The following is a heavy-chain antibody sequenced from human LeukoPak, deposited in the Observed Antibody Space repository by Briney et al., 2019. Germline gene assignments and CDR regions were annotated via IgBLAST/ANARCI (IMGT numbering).Heavy chain of an antibody. CDR3: TTRELRYYGSGTYPVAFDI. Sequence: GGSLRLSCAASGFTFNNAWMNWVRLAPGKGLEWVGRIRSKTDYGTTDYAAPVKGRFTVSRDGSIHTLYLQMHSLKTEDTAVYYCTTRELRYYGSGTYPVAFDIWGQGTMVTVSS. CDR1: GFTFNNAW. CDR2: IRSKTDYGTT. V-gene: IGHV3-15*01. D-gene: IGHD3-10*01. J-gene: IGHJ3*02.